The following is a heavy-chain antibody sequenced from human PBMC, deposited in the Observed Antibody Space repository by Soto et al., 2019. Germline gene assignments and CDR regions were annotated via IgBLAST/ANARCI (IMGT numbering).Heavy chain of an antibody. J-gene: IGHJ3*02. CDR2: IYYSGST. V-gene: IGHV4-59*08. CDR3: ARRYGWAFDI. D-gene: IGHD3-16*01. Sequence: QVQLQESGPGLVKPSETLSLTCTVSGGSISSYYWSWIRQPPGKGLEWIGYIYYSGSTNYNPSPKSRVTIAVDTSKNQSSLKLSSVTAADTAVYYCARRYGWAFDIWGQGTMVTVSS. CDR1: GGSISSYY.